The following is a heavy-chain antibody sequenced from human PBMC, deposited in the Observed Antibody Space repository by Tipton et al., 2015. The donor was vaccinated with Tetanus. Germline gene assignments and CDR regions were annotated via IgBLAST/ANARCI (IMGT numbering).Heavy chain of an antibody. Sequence: GLVKPSETLSLTCAVYGGSFSAYYWSWIRQSPGKGLEWIGEINHSGSTTYSPSFKSRVTISVDTPKNQFSLKLTSLTVADTAVYYCATVNFPNYYHYGMDVWGQGTTVTVSS. CDR1: GGSFSAYY. D-gene: IGHD1-1*01. V-gene: IGHV4-34*01. J-gene: IGHJ6*02. CDR3: ATVNFPNYYHYGMDV. CDR2: INHSGST.